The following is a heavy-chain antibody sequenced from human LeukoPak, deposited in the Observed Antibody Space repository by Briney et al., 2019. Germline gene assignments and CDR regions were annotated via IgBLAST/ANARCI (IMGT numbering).Heavy chain of an antibody. J-gene: IGHJ4*02. CDR3: ARDLTNYGGNSDLDY. Sequence: GASVKVSCKASGYTFTSYYMHWVRQAPGQGLEWMGIINPSGGSTSYAQQFQGRVTMTRDTSTSTVYMELSSLRSEDTAVYYCARDLTNYGGNSDLDYWGQGTLVTVSS. V-gene: IGHV1-46*01. CDR1: GYTFTSYY. CDR2: INPSGGST. D-gene: IGHD4-23*01.